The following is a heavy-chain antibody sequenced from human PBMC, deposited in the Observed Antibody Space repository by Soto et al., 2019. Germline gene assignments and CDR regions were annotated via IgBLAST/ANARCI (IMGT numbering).Heavy chain of an antibody. CDR2: ISHEGGTQ. J-gene: IGHJ4*02. D-gene: IGHD1-26*01. CDR1: GFTFSDYG. CDR3: AKEGSPKVSRWDDY. Sequence: QVQLAESGGGVVQPGGSLRLSCAASGFTFSDYGIDWIRQAPGKGLEWVAVISHEGGTQYYADSVRGRFTVSRDNSKNILYLQMDSLSPEDTAVYFCAKEGSPKVSRWDDYWGQVTLVTVSS. V-gene: IGHV3-30*18.